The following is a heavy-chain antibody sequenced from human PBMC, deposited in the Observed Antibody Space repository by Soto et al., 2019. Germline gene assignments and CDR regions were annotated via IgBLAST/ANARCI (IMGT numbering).Heavy chain of an antibody. CDR3: AKDLTRQLAYWLDP. CDR2: INAHSGGT. CDR1: GFSFTGYY. Sequence: ASVKISCKASGFSFTGYYIHWLRQAPGQGLEWMGWINAHSGGTEYAQKFQGRVTLTRDTSIATAYLTLTSLTSDDAALYYCAKDLTRQLAYWLDPWGQGTQVTVS. J-gene: IGHJ5*02. D-gene: IGHD6-6*01. V-gene: IGHV1-2*02.